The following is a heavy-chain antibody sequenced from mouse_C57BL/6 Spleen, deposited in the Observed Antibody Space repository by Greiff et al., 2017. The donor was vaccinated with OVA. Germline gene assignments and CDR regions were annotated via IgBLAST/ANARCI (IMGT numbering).Heavy chain of an antibody. CDR3: ARGDGYLYAMDY. CDR1: GFTFSSYA. D-gene: IGHD2-3*01. V-gene: IGHV5-4*01. J-gene: IGHJ4*01. CDR2: ISDGGSYT. Sequence: EVQVVESGGGLVKPGGSLKLSCAASGFTFSSYAMSWVRQTPEKRLEWVATISDGGSYTYYPKKGKGRFTITRDNAKKNLYLQMSHLKSEDTAMYYCARGDGYLYAMDYWGQGTSVTVSA.